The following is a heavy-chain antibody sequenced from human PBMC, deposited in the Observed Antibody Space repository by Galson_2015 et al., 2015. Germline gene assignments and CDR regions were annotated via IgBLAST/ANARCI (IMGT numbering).Heavy chain of an antibody. V-gene: IGHV3-21*01. CDR1: GFTFSSYP. CDR3: TRHLGIGSGSPEF. CDR2: ISGRSTFI. Sequence: SLRLSCAASGFTFSSYPMNWVRQAPGKGLQWVSSISGRSTFIFYSDSVKGRFTISRDNAKNSLSLQMNSLRGDDTAVYYCTRHLGIGSGSPEFWGQGTLVAVSS. D-gene: IGHD7-27*01. J-gene: IGHJ4*02.